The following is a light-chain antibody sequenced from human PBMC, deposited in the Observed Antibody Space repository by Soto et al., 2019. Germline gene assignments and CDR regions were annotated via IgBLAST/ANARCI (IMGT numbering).Light chain of an antibody. CDR1: RSDVGGFNF. Sequence: SALTQPASVSGSPGQSITISCTGTRSDVGGFNFVSWYQQHPGKAPKVIIYDVSDRPSGVSNRFSGSKSGNTTSLTISGLQAEDEADYYCSSYTSISTYVFGTGTKVTV. CDR3: SSYTSISTYV. V-gene: IGLV2-14*01. J-gene: IGLJ1*01. CDR2: DVS.